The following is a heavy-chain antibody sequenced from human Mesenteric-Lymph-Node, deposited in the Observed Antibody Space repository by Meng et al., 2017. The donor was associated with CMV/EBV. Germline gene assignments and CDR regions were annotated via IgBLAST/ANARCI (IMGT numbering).Heavy chain of an antibody. CDR1: NSAA. CDR2: TYYRSKWNN. CDR3: ARDPRLGLIAVAVHGYFDL. J-gene: IGHJ2*01. Sequence: NSAAWNWIRQSPSRGLEWLGRTYYRSKWNNDYPVSVKSRITINPDTSKNQLSLQLNSVTPEDTAVYYCARDPRLGLIAVAVHGYFDLWGRGTLVTVSS. V-gene: IGHV6-1*01. D-gene: IGHD6-19*01.